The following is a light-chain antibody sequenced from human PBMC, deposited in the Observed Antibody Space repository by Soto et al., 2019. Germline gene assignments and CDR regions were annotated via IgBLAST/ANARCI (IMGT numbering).Light chain of an antibody. J-gene: IGLJ2*01. V-gene: IGLV2-14*01. CDR3: TSYTSSSTLA. Sequence: QSALTQPASVSGSPGQSITISCTGTSSDVGGYNSVSWYQQHPGKAPKLMIYEVTNRPSGVSNRFSGSKSGDTASLTISGLQAEDAADYYCTSYTSSSTLAFGGGTTPTVL. CDR1: SSDVGGYNS. CDR2: EVT.